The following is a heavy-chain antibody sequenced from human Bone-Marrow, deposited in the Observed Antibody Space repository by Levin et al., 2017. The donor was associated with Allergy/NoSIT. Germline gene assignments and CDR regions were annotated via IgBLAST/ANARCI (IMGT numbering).Heavy chain of an antibody. CDR3: AKDKYGDRRGGWVDY. Sequence: SLKISCAASGFTFDDYAMHWVRQAPGKGLEWVSGISWNSGSIGYADSVKGRFTISRDNAKNSLYLQMNSLRAEDTALYYCAKDKYGDRRGGWVDYWGQGTLVTVSS. D-gene: IGHD4-17*01. V-gene: IGHV3-9*01. CDR1: GFTFDDYA. CDR2: ISWNSGSI. J-gene: IGHJ4*02.